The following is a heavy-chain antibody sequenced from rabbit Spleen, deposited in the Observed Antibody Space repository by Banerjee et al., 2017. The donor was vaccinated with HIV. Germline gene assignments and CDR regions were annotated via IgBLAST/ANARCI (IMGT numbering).Heavy chain of an antibody. V-gene: IGHV1S40*01. D-gene: IGHD1-1*01. Sequence: QSLEESGGDLVKPGASLTLPCTASGVSFSSSSYMCWVRQAPGKGLEWIACIDTGSSGFTYFATWAKGRFTCSKTSSTTVTLQMTRLTAADTATYFCARDTSSSFSSYGMDLWGPGTLVTVS. CDR1: GVSFSSSSY. J-gene: IGHJ6*01. CDR2: IDTGSSGFT. CDR3: ARDTSSSFSSYGMDL.